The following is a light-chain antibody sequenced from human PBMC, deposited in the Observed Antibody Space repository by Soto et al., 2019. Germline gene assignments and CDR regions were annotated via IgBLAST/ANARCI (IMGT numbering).Light chain of an antibody. V-gene: IGLV3-25*03. J-gene: IGLJ1*01. Sequence: SYELTQTPSVSVSPGQTARITCSGDALPKQNAYWYQQKPDQAPVLVIYKDIERPSGIPARFSGSSSGTTVTLTISGVQAEDEADYYCQSADSSGIYYVFGTGTKVTVL. CDR1: ALPKQN. CDR2: KDI. CDR3: QSADSSGIYYV.